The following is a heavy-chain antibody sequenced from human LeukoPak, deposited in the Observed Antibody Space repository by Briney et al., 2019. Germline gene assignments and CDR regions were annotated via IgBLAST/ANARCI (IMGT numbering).Heavy chain of an antibody. CDR2: IYYTGNT. D-gene: IGHD6-19*01. J-gene: IGHJ4*02. V-gene: IGHV4-39*01. CDR1: GGSISRSSYL. CDR3: ARRGFSSGCYSFDY. Sequence: PSETLSLTCTVSGGSISRSSYLWGWIRQSPGKGLEWIGFIYYTGNTYYSPSLKSRVTISVDMSKNQFSLNLSSLTAADTAVYYCARRGFSSGCYSFDYWGQGTPVTVS.